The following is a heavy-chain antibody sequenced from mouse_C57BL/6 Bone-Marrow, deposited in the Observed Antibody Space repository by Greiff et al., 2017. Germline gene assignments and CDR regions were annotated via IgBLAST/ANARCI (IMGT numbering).Heavy chain of an antibody. V-gene: IGHV1-15*01. CDR3: TRYYYGSSSYWYFDV. Sequence: LVESGAELVRPGASVTLSCKASGYTFTDYEMHWVKQTPVHGLEWIGAIDPETGGTAYNQKFKGKAILTADKSSSTAYMELRSLTSEDSAVYYCTRYYYGSSSYWYFDVWGTGTTVTVSS. J-gene: IGHJ1*03. CDR1: GYTFTDYE. D-gene: IGHD1-1*01. CDR2: IDPETGGT.